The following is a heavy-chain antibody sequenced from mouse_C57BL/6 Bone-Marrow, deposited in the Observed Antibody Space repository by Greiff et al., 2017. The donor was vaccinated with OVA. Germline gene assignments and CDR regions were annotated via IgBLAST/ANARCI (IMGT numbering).Heavy chain of an antibody. CDR3: TTRGYDF. D-gene: IGHD2-14*01. J-gene: IGHJ1*03. CDR1: GFTIKDDY. CDR2: IDPENGDT. V-gene: IGHV14-4*01. Sequence: VQLQQSGAELVRPGASVKLSCTASGFTIKDDYMHWVKQRPEQGLEWIGWIDPENGDTEYTSKFQGKATITADTSSNTAYLQLSSLTSEDTAVYYCTTRGYDFWGTGTTVTVSS.